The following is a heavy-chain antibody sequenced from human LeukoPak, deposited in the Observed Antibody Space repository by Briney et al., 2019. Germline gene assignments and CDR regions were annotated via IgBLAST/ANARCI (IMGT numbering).Heavy chain of an antibody. CDR3: ARNAFKTSSENYFDF. Sequence: ASVKVSCKASAYNFISYGISWVRLVPGQGLEWMGWISAYSGDTNYAQRFQGRVTMSTDTSTDTAYMELRSLKSEDTAVYYCARNAFKTSSENYFDFWGRGTLVTVSS. V-gene: IGHV1-18*01. D-gene: IGHD3-3*02. CDR1: AYNFISYG. CDR2: ISAYSGDT. J-gene: IGHJ4*02.